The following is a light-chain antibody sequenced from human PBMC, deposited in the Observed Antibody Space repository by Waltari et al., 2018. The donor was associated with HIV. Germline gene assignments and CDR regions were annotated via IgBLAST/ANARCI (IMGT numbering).Light chain of an antibody. Sequence: QTVVTQEPSFSVSPGETVTLTCGLRSGSVSPTNYPSCYQQTPGQAPRTLIYSTSARSSGVLDRFSGSMIGNKAALTITGAQADDECDYYCVLYMGSGNMLFGGGTKLAVL. CDR1: SGSVSPTNY. V-gene: IGLV8-61*01. CDR3: VLYMGSGNML. CDR2: STS. J-gene: IGLJ3*02.